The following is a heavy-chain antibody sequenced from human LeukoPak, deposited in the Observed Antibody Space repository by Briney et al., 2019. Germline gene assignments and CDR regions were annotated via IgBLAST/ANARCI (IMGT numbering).Heavy chain of an antibody. CDR1: GFTFSSYW. D-gene: IGHD6-19*01. CDR2: IKHDGGEK. Sequence: GGSLRLSCAASGFTFSSYWMSWVRQAPGKGLECVANIKHDGGEKYYVDSVKGRFTISRDNAKNSLYLQMNSLRPEDTAVYYCARDRSSGWPGSFDYWGQGTLVTVSS. J-gene: IGHJ4*02. V-gene: IGHV3-7*01. CDR3: ARDRSSGWPGSFDY.